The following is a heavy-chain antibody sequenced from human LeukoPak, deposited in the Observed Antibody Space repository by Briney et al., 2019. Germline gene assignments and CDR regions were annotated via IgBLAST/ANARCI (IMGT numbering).Heavy chain of an antibody. CDR3: ARDYGDGLGYFDY. CDR2: ISYSSSYI. CDR1: GFTFTSYS. Sequence: GGSLRLSCAASGFTFTSYSMNWVRQAPGKGLEWVSSISYSSSYIYYADSAKGRFTISRDNAKNSLYLQMNSLRAEDTAVYYCARDYGDGLGYFDYWGQGTLVTASS. J-gene: IGHJ4*02. D-gene: IGHD4-17*01. V-gene: IGHV3-21*01.